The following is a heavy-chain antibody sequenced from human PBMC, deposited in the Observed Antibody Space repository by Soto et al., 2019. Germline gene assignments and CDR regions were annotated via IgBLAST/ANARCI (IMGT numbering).Heavy chain of an antibody. V-gene: IGHV3-49*04. J-gene: IGHJ4*02. Sequence: HPGGSLRLSCAASGFTFSGYSMSWVRQAPGKGLEWVAFIRSKAEGGTTEYAASVKGRFTISRDDSKSIAYLQMNSLKTEDTAVYYCTRVILRWPDYWGQGTLVTVSS. CDR1: GFTFSGYS. CDR2: IRSKAEGGTT. D-gene: IGHD2-21*01. CDR3: TRVILRWPDY.